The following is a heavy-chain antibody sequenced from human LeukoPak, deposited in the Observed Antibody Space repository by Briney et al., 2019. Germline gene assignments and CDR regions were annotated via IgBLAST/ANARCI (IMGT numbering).Heavy chain of an antibody. Sequence: GGSLRLSCAASGFTVTSNDMSWVRQAPGKGLEWISYIGIDSGNTNYADSVKGRFTISGDKAKNSLYLQMNSLRVEDTAVYYCARDYKYAFDNWGQGTLVTVSS. CDR1: GFTVTSND. D-gene: IGHD5-24*01. CDR3: ARDYKYAFDN. J-gene: IGHJ4*02. CDR2: IGIDSGNT. V-gene: IGHV3-11*06.